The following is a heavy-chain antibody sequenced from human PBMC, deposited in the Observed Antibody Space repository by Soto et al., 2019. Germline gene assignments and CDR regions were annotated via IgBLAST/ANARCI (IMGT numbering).Heavy chain of an antibody. CDR2: ISSSGSTI. CDR1: GFTFSSYE. Sequence: GGSLRLSCAASGFTFSSYEMNWVRQDPGKGLPWVSYISSSGSTIYYADSVKARVTISRDNAHNSRYLTMNSLSAEDTAVYYCAREGIVATKSEPLGEETLVNTSS. V-gene: IGHV3-48*03. J-gene: IGHJ5*02. CDR3: AREGIVATKSEP. D-gene: IGHD5-12*01.